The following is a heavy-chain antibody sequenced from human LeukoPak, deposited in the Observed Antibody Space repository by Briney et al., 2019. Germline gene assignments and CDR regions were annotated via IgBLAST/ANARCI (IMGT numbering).Heavy chain of an antibody. CDR1: GGTFSSYA. V-gene: IGHV1-69*05. J-gene: IGHJ6*03. D-gene: IGHD6-13*01. Sequence: ASVKVSCKASGGTFSSYAISWVRQAPGQGLEWMGGIIPIFGTANYAQKFQGRVTMTTDTSTSTAYMELRGLRSDDTAVYYCAREGIAAAGTVEGYYYYMDVWGKGTTVTVSS. CDR2: IIPIFGTA. CDR3: AREGIAAAGTVEGYYYYMDV.